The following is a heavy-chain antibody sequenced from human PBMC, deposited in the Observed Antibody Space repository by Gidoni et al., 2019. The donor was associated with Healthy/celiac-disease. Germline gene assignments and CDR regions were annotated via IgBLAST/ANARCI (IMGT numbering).Heavy chain of an antibody. CDR3: ASEYSSSWLNWFDP. J-gene: IGHJ5*02. D-gene: IGHD6-13*01. V-gene: IGHV4-4*07. CDR1: GGSISSYY. CDR2: IYTSGST. Sequence: QVQLQESGPGLVKPSETLSLTCTVSGGSISSYYWSWIRQPAGKGLEWIGRIYTSGSTNYNPSLKSRVTMSVDTSKNQFSLKLSSVTAADTAVYYCASEYSSSWLNWFDPWGQGTLVTVSS.